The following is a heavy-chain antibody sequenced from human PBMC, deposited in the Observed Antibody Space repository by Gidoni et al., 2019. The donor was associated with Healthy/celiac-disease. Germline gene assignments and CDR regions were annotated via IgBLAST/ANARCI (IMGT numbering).Heavy chain of an antibody. D-gene: IGHD3-3*01. V-gene: IGHV3-30-3*01. CDR2: ISYDGSNK. Sequence: QVQLVESGGGVVQPGRSLRLSCAASGFTFSSYAMHWVRPAPGKGLEWVAVISYDGSNKYYADSVKGRFTISRDNSKNTLYLQMNSLRAEDTAVYYCAREIEDRARLYYDFWSGYYSAFDIWGQGTMVTVSS. CDR1: GFTFSSYA. J-gene: IGHJ3*02. CDR3: AREIEDRARLYYDFWSGYYSAFDI.